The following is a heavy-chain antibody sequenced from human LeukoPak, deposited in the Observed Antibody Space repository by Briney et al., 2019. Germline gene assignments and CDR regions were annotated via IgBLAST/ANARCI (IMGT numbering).Heavy chain of an antibody. J-gene: IGHJ5*02. D-gene: IGHD2-2*01. Sequence: AGGSLRLSCAASGFTFSSHAMSWVRQAPGKGLEWVSFISTSSSYIYYADSVKGRFTISRDNARNSLYLQMNSLRAEDTAVYYCARDGCSSTSCQFYNYFDPWGQGTLVTVSS. CDR2: ISTSSSYI. CDR3: ARDGCSSTSCQFYNYFDP. V-gene: IGHV3-21*01. CDR1: GFTFSSHA.